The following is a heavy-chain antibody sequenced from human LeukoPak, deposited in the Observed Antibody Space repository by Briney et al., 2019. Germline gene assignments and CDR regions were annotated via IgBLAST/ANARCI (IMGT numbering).Heavy chain of an antibody. CDR3: ARAGTLGSEYYFDY. J-gene: IGHJ4*02. CDR2: IYYSGST. Sequence: PSETLSLTCTVCGGSIRSYYGSWIRQPPGRGLEGIGYIYYSGSTNYNPSLKSRVTISVDTSKNQFSLKLSSVTAADTAVYYCARAGTLGSEYYFDYWGQGTLVTASS. V-gene: IGHV4-59*13. D-gene: IGHD3-10*01. CDR1: GGSIRSYY.